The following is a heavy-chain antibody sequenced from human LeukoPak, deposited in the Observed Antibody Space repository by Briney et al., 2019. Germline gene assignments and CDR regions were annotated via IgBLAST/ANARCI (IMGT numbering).Heavy chain of an antibody. Sequence: GGSLRLSCAASGFSFPTYSMNWVRQAPGKGLEWVLYISSDSTTKYYADSVKGRFTISRDNAKNSLYLQMNSLRAEDTAVYYCARGGYDYYDSSGYYGLFDYWGQGTLVTVSS. CDR2: ISSDSTTK. J-gene: IGHJ4*02. V-gene: IGHV3-48*04. CDR1: GFSFPTYS. CDR3: ARGGYDYYDSSGYYGLFDY. D-gene: IGHD3-22*01.